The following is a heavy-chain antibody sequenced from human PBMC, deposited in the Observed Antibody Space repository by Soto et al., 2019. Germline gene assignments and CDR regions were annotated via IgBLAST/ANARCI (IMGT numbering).Heavy chain of an antibody. V-gene: IGHV1-69*13. J-gene: IGHJ3*02. CDR1: GGTFSRNA. CDR3: ARGATVTTYAFDI. CDR2: TIPMFNIA. Sequence: GASVKVSCKASGGTFSRNAISWVRLAPGQGLEWMGGTIPMFNIAKNAQKFQGRVTITADESRNTAYMELSSLRSEDTAVYYCARGATVTTYAFDIWGQGTMVTVSS. D-gene: IGHD4-17*01.